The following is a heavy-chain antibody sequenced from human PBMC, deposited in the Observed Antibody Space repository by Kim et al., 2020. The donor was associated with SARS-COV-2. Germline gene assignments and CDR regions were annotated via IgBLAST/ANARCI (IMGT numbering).Heavy chain of an antibody. Sequence: GGSLRLSCAASGFTFSSYAMHWVRQAPGKGLEWVAVISYDGSNKYYADSVKGRFTISRDNSKNTLYLQMNSLRAEDTAVYYCARVGVVVPAAIPLYYYYMDVWGKGTTVTVSS. CDR2: ISYDGSNK. D-gene: IGHD2-2*01. J-gene: IGHJ6*03. V-gene: IGHV3-30-3*01. CDR3: ARVGVVVPAAIPLYYYYMDV. CDR1: GFTFSSYA.